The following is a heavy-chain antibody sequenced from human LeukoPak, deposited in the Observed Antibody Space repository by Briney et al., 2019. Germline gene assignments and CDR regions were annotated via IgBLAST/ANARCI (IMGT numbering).Heavy chain of an antibody. V-gene: IGHV3-23*01. Sequence: GGSLRLSCAASGFTFSSYAMSRVRQAPGKGLEWVSAISGSGGSTSYADSVKGRFTISRDNSKNTLYLQMNSLRAEDTAVYYCAKNSSSWYSGWGQGTLVTVSS. CDR3: AKNSSSWYSG. D-gene: IGHD6-13*01. CDR1: GFTFSSYA. J-gene: IGHJ4*02. CDR2: ISGSGGST.